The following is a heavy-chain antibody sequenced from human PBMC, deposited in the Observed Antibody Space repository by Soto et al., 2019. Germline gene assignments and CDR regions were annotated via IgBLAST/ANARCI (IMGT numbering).Heavy chain of an antibody. Sequence: QVQLVQSGAEVKKPGASVKVSCKASGYTFTSYGISLVRQAPGQGLEWMGWISAYNGNTNYAQKRQGRDTMTTDTAASTAYRELRSLRSDDTAVYYCARDPQWPPDSYWGQGTLVTVSS. CDR3: ARDPQWPPDSY. CDR2: ISAYNGNT. V-gene: IGHV1-18*01. J-gene: IGHJ4*02. D-gene: IGHD6-19*01. CDR1: GYTFTSYG.